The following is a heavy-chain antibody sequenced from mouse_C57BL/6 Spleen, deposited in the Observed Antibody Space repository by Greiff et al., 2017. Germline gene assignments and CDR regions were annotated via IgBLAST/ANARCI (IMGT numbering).Heavy chain of an antibody. D-gene: IGHD2-5*01. J-gene: IGHJ4*01. CDR3: ARSESNYAYGVDY. Sequence: QVQLQQPGAELVKPGASVKLSCKASGYTFTSYWMQWVNQRPGQGLEWIGEIDPSDSYTNYNQKFKGKATLTVDTSSSTAYMQLSSLTSEDSAVYYCARSESNYAYGVDYWGQGTSVTVSS. CDR2: IDPSDSYT. CDR1: GYTFTSYW. V-gene: IGHV1-50*01.